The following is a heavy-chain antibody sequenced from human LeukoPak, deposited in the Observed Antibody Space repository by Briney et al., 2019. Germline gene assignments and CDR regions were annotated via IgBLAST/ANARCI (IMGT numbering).Heavy chain of an antibody. CDR2: MNSGGDT. J-gene: IGHJ4*02. V-gene: IGHV3-23*01. D-gene: IGHD3-10*01. CDR3: ARGGSTVRGVL. CDR1: GFTSGVYA. Sequence: PGGTLRLSCVASGFTSGVYAMSWVRQAPGKGLEWVSAMNSGGDTYYADSVRGRFIISRDKSRNTLYLQMNSLRVDDTAVYYCARGGSTVRGVLWGQGTLVTVSS.